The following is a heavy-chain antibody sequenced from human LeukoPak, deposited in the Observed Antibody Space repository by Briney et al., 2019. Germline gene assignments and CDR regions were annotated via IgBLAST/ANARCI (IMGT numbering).Heavy chain of an antibody. D-gene: IGHD3-10*01. CDR1: GFTVSSNY. CDR2: IYTDGNT. J-gene: IGHJ4*02. V-gene: IGHV3-53*01. Sequence: GGSQRLSCAASGFTVSSNYMSWVRQAPGKGLEWVSIIYTDGNTYNADSVKGRFTISRDNSKNTLYLQMNSLRAEDTAVYYCAREQPPGVYFDYRGQGTLVTVSS. CDR3: AREQPPGVYFDY.